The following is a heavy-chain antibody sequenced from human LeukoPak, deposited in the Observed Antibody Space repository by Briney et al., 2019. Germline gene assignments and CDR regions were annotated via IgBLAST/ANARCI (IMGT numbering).Heavy chain of an antibody. Sequence: GGSLRLSCAASGFTFSDYYMSWIRQAPGKGLEWVSYISSSSNTIYYAASVKGRFTISRDNAKNSLYLQMNSLRDEDTAVYYCARDILTKQAYSGYDNWGQGTLVTVSS. CDR2: ISSSSNTI. J-gene: IGHJ4*02. V-gene: IGHV3-11*04. CDR1: GFTFSDYY. CDR3: ARDILTKQAYSGYDN. D-gene: IGHD5-12*01.